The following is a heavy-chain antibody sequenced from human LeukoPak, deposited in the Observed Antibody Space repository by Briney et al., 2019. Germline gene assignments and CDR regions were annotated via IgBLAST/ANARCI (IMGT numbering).Heavy chain of an antibody. D-gene: IGHD2-15*01. J-gene: IGHJ5*02. CDR2: INPNSGGT. Sequence: ASVKVSCKASGYAFTGYYMHWVRQAPGQGLEWMGWINPNSGGTNYAQKFQGRVTMTTDTSLSTASMELSRLRSDATAVYYCSRGYCSGGSCYSVAHWFDPWGQGTLVTVSS. CDR1: GYAFTGYY. CDR3: SRGYCSGGSCYSVAHWFDP. V-gene: IGHV1-2*02.